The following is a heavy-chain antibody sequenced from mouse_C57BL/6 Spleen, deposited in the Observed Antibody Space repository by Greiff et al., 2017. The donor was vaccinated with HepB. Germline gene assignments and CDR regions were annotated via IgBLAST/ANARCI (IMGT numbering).Heavy chain of an antibody. CDR3: ARTRDSSGYPFAY. V-gene: IGHV1-69*01. J-gene: IGHJ3*01. Sequence: QVQLQQPGAELVMPGASVKLSCKASGYTFTSYWMHWVKPRPGQGLEWIGEIDPSDSYTNYNQKFKGKSTLTVDTSSSTAYMQLSSLTSEDSAVYYGARTRDSSGYPFAYWGQGTLVTVSA. CDR2: IDPSDSYT. D-gene: IGHD3-2*02. CDR1: GYTFTSYW.